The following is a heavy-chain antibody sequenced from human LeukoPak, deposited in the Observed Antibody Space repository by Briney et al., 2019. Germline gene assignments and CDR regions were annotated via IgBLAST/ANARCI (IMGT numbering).Heavy chain of an antibody. CDR2: ISGSGGSA. CDR1: GFTFSSFE. Sequence: PGGSLRLSCAASGFTFSSFEMSWVRQAPGKGLEWVSDISGSGGSAYYADSVKGRFTISRDNPRNSLSLQMNSLRAEDTALYYCAKTGYSSGWYRIWDYWGQGTLVTVSS. CDR3: AKTGYSSGWYRIWDY. J-gene: IGHJ4*02. D-gene: IGHD6-19*01. V-gene: IGHV3-23*01.